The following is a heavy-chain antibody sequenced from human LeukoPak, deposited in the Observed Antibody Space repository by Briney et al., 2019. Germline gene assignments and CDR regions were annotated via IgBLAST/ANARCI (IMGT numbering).Heavy chain of an antibody. Sequence: ASVKVSCKASGYSFADYYMHWVRQAPGQGLEWMGWIKPNSGGIRSAQKFQGRVTMTRDTSISTAYMELSSLRYDDTAVYYCATNILVRDIINWFDPWGQGTLVTVSS. J-gene: IGHJ5*02. CDR1: GYSFADYY. V-gene: IGHV1-2*02. CDR3: ATNILVRDIINWFDP. D-gene: IGHD3-10*01. CDR2: IKPNSGGI.